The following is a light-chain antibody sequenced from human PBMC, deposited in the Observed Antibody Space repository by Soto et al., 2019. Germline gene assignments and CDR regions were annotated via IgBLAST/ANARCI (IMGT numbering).Light chain of an antibody. V-gene: IGKV1-27*01. CDR1: QGIAPY. CDR3: QKYNSAPLT. J-gene: IGKJ4*01. CDR2: ATS. Sequence: DVQMPQSPSSLSAFVGDRVTITCRASQGIAPYLAWFQQKPGKVPKLLIYATSTLQSGVPSRFSGSGSGTDFTLTISSLQPEDIATYYCQKYNSAPLTFGGGTKVEIK.